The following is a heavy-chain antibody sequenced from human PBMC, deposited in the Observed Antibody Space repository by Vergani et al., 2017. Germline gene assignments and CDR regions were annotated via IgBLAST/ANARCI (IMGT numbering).Heavy chain of an antibody. J-gene: IGHJ6*02. CDR2: INHSGST. Sequence: QVQLQQWGAGLLKPSETLSLTCAVYGGSFSGYYWSWIRQPPGKGLEWIGEINHSGSTNYNPSLKSRVTISVDTSKNQFSLKLSSVTAADTAVYYWARGRGLYCSSTSCPDSDYYGMDVWGQGTTVTVSS. V-gene: IGHV4-34*01. CDR3: ARGRGLYCSSTSCPDSDYYGMDV. D-gene: IGHD2-2*01. CDR1: GGSFSGYY.